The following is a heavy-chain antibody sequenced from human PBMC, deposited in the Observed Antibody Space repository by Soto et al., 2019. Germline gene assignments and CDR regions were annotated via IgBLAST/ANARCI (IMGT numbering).Heavy chain of an antibody. D-gene: IGHD6-13*01. CDR2: INHSGST. Sequence: SETLSLTCAVYGGSFSGYYWSWIRQPPGKGLEWIGEINHSGSTNYNPSLKSRVTISVDTSKNQFSLKLSSVTAADTAVYYCARGHSSSLLPYYYYYGMDVWGQGTTVTVSS. V-gene: IGHV4-34*01. J-gene: IGHJ6*02. CDR1: GGSFSGYY. CDR3: ARGHSSSLLPYYYYYGMDV.